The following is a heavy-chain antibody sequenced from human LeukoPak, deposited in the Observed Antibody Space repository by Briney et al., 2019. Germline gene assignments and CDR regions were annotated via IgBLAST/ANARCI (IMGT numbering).Heavy chain of an antibody. V-gene: IGHV3-48*03. CDR2: ITSSGSTI. CDR1: GFTFRCYE. Sequence: PGGSLRLSCAASGFTFRCYEMNWVRQAPGKGLEWVSYITSSGSTIYYADSVKGRFTISRDNAKNSLYLQMNSLRAEDTAVYYCARANYYDISGYDYWGQGTLVTVSS. CDR3: ARANYYDISGYDY. J-gene: IGHJ4*02. D-gene: IGHD3-22*01.